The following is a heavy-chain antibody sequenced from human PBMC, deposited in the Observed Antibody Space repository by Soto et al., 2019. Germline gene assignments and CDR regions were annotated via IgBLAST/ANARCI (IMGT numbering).Heavy chain of an antibody. D-gene: IGHD3-10*01. Sequence: SVXVSCKASGYTFTSYGISWVRQAPGQGLEWMGGIIPIFGTANYAQKFQGRVTITADESMSTAYMELSSLRSEDTAVYYCARVYYGSGSYYRPVAFDYWGQGTLVTVSS. CDR2: IIPIFGTA. CDR1: GYTFTSYG. J-gene: IGHJ4*02. CDR3: ARVYYGSGSYYRPVAFDY. V-gene: IGHV1-69*13.